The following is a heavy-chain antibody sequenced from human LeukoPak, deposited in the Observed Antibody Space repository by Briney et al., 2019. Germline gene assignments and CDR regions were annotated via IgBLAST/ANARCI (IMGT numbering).Heavy chain of an antibody. CDR1: GFTFSSYG. D-gene: IGHD3-3*02. CDR2: IRYDGSNK. J-gene: IGHJ4*02. Sequence: GGSLRLSCAASGFTFSSYGMHWVRQAPGKGLEWVAFIRYDGSNKYYADSVKGRFTISRDNSKSTLYLQMNSLRAEDTAVYYCAKGQYLPTFLEWLLSFDYWGQGTLVTVSS. V-gene: IGHV3-30*02. CDR3: AKGQYLPTFLEWLLSFDY.